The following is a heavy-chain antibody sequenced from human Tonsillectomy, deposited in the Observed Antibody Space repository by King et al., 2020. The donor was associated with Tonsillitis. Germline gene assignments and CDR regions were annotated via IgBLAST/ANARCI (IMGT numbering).Heavy chain of an antibody. Sequence: VQLVESGGDLVQPGGSLRLSCAASGFTFSNYHMNWVRQAPGKGLEWVSYISHDSSNIYYTDSVKGRFTVSRDNAKNSLYLQMNSLRAEDTAVYYCASARIRGQGTLVTVSS. CDR2: ISHDSSNI. CDR3: ASARI. CDR1: GFTFSNYH. J-gene: IGHJ4*02. D-gene: IGHD1-14*01. V-gene: IGHV3-48*04.